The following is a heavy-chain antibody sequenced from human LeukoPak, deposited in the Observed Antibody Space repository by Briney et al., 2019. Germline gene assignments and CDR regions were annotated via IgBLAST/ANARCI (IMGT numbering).Heavy chain of an antibody. J-gene: IGHJ4*02. V-gene: IGHV3-23*01. CDR3: SRIKYGGNSGYHFDY. Sequence: PGGSLSLSCSASGFNFNYFAMSWIRQAPGRRLEGVSTIGDSGSGGSYEDSVRGRFTISRDNSKNIVYLQMHSLRVDDSAVYYCSRIKYGGNSGYHFDYWGQGTLVTVSS. D-gene: IGHD4-23*01. CDR1: GFNFNYFA. CDR2: IGDSGSGG.